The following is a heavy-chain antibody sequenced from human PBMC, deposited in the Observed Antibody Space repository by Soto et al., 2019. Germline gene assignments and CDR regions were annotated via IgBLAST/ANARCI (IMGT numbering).Heavy chain of an antibody. CDR1: GFTFGSYG. J-gene: IGHJ3*02. Sequence: GGSLRLSCAASGFTFGSYGVHWVRQAPGKGLEWVAVISYDGSNKYYADSVRGRFTISRDDSKNTLYLQMNSLRGEDTAVYYCARCSPGLVSDMWGQGTMVTVSS. V-gene: IGHV3-30*03. CDR3: ARCSPGLVSDM. D-gene: IGHD3-16*01. CDR2: ISYDGSNK.